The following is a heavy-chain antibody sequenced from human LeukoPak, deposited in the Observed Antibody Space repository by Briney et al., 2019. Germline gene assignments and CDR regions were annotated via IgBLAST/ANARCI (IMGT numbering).Heavy chain of an antibody. J-gene: IGHJ4*02. CDR2: ISGSGGST. CDR3: ARERAGIWDSFDY. D-gene: IGHD3-10*01. Sequence: TGASLRLSCAASGFTFSSYGMSWVRQAPGKGLEWVSVISGSGGSTYYADSVKGRFTISRDNSKNRLYLQMNSLRAEDTAVYYCARERAGIWDSFDYWGQGTLVTVSS. CDR1: GFTFSSYG. V-gene: IGHV3-23*01.